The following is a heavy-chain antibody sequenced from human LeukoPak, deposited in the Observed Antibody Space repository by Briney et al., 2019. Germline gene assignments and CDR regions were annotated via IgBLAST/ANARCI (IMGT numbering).Heavy chain of an antibody. CDR1: GFTFSSYG. Sequence: GGSLRLSCAASGFTFSSYGLSWVRQAPGKGLEWVSVISGSGGSTNYADSVKGRFIISRDNSRNTLFLQMNSLRAEDTAVYYCAKHHYSSSRDYFDYWGQGTLVTVSS. J-gene: IGHJ4*02. CDR2: ISGSGGST. V-gene: IGHV3-23*01. CDR3: AKHHYSSSRDYFDY. D-gene: IGHD6-13*01.